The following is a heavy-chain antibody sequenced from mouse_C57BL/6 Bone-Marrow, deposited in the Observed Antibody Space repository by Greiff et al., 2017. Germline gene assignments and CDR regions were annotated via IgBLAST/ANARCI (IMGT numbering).Heavy chain of an antibody. D-gene: IGHD2-12*01. V-gene: IGHV5-4*03. CDR2: ISDGGSYT. Sequence: EVMLVESGGGLVKPGASLKLSCAASGFTFSSYSMSWVRQTPEKRLEWVATISDGGSYTYYPDNVKGRFTISRDNANNNLYLQLSHLKSEDTAMYFCAREGCHDGFDVWGTGTTVTVSA. J-gene: IGHJ1*03. CDR3: AREGCHDGFDV. CDR1: GFTFSSYS.